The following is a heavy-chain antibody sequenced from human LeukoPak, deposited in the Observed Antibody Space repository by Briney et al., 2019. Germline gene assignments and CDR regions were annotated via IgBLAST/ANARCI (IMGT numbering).Heavy chain of an antibody. CDR1: VYTFTDYY. Sequence: ASVNISCKASVYTFTDYYIHWVRPAPAQGLEWMGWISPQSDDTNYAQKFDGRVNMTRDTSIRTAYMELSSLRSDDTAIYYCARGGFDYWGQGTLVTVSS. V-gene: IGHV1-2*02. CDR2: ISPQSDDT. CDR3: ARGGFDY. J-gene: IGHJ4*02.